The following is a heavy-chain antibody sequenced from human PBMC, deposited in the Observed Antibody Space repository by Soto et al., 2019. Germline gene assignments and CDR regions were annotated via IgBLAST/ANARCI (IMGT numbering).Heavy chain of an antibody. D-gene: IGHD2-15*01. CDR2: IKQDGSES. CDR3: ASARNIVP. CDR1: GFTFSNYW. V-gene: IGHV3-7*01. Sequence: GGSLRLSCAASGFTFSNYWMSWVRQAPGKGLEWVANIKQDGSESNYADSVKGRFTISRDNAENSLYLQMTSLRAEDTAVYYCASARNIVPWGQGTLVTVSS. J-gene: IGHJ5*02.